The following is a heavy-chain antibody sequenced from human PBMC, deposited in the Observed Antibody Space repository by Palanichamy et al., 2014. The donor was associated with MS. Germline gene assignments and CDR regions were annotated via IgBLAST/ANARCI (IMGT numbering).Heavy chain of an antibody. CDR1: GGSMRGYY. CDR2: GFHSGRT. V-gene: IGHV4-4*08. D-gene: IGHD3-22*01. CDR3: VRDTSYDTSGYQNWPDALDV. J-gene: IGHJ3*01. Sequence: QVLLQESGPGVVKPSETLSLTCSVSGGSMRGYYWTWIRQPPGTGLEWIGYGFHSGRTKYNPSLKSRVTITVDTSKNQFSLNLRSVSAADTAIYYCVRDTSYDTSGYQNWPDALDVWGQGTWITVSS.